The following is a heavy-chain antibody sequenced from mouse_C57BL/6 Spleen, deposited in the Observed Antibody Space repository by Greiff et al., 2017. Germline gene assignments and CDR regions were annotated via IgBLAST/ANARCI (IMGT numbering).Heavy chain of an antibody. J-gene: IGHJ1*03. D-gene: IGHD3-1*01. CDR2: ISSGGSYT. V-gene: IGHV5-6*01. CDR1: GFTFSSYG. CDR3: ARHRGYFDV. Sequence: EVHLVESGGDLVKPGGSLKLSCAASGFTFSSYGMSWVRQTPDKRLEWVATISSGGSYTYYPDSVKGRFTISRDNAKNTLYLQMSSLKSEDTAMYYCARHRGYFDVWGTGTTVTVSS.